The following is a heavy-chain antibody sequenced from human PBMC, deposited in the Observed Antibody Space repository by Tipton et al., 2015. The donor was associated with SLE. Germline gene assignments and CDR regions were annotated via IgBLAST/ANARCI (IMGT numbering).Heavy chain of an antibody. CDR2: ISSSSSYI. CDR3: AKDQRIAAAGYGMDV. Sequence: SLRLSCAASGFTFSSYSMNWVRQAPGKGLEWVSSISSSSSYIYYADSVKGRFTISRDNAKNSLYLQMNSLRAEDTAVYYCAKDQRIAAAGYGMDVWGQGTTVTVSS. CDR1: GFTFSSYS. V-gene: IGHV3-21*04. J-gene: IGHJ6*02. D-gene: IGHD6-13*01.